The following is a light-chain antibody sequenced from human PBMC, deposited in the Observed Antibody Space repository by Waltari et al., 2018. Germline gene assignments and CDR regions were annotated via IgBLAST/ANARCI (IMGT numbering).Light chain of an antibody. CDR2: AAS. CDR3: QMYVRLPVT. CDR1: ESISKY. V-gene: IGKV3-20*01. J-gene: IGKJ1*01. Sequence: DIVLTQSPGPLSLSPGERATLSCSASESISKYLAWYQQRPGQAPRLLIYAASNRATGVPDRFSGSGSGTDFSLTISRLEPEDFAVYYCQMYVRLPVTFGQGTKVEIK.